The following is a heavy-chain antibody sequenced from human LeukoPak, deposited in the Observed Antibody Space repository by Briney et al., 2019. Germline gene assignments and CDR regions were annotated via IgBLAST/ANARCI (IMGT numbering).Heavy chain of an antibody. CDR3: AKELLGDYEVYYGMDV. Sequence: GRSLRLSCAASGFTFSSYGMHWVRQAPGKGLEWVAFISYDGSNKYYADSVKGRFTISRDNSKNTLYLQMNSLRAEDTAVYYCAKELLGDYEVYYGMDVWGQGTTVTVSS. J-gene: IGHJ6*01. CDR2: ISYDGSNK. CDR1: GFTFSSYG. V-gene: IGHV3-30*18. D-gene: IGHD4-17*01.